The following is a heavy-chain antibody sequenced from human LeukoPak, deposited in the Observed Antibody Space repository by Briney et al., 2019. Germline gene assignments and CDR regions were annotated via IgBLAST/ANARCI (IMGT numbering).Heavy chain of an antibody. V-gene: IGHV3-74*01. CDR1: AFTFSSYW. Sequence: GGSLRLSCAASAFTFSSYWMHWGRQAPGKGLVWVSRINSDGSSTSYADSVKGRFTISRDNAKNTLYLQMNSLRAEDTAMYYCGNLVTPMGYWGQGTLVTVSS. D-gene: IGHD5-18*01. CDR3: GNLVTPMGY. CDR2: INSDGSST. J-gene: IGHJ4*02.